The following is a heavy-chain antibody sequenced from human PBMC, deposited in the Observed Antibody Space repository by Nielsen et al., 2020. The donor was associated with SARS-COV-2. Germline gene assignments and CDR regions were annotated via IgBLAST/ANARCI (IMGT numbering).Heavy chain of an antibody. CDR3: ARRAAGTFDI. CDR2: IYYSGST. V-gene: IGHV4-39*01. D-gene: IGHD6-13*01. Sequence: GSLRLSCTVSGGSISSSSYYWGWIRQPPGKGLEWIGSIYYSGSTYYNPSLKSRVTISVDTSKNQFSLKLSSVTAADTAVYYCARRAAGTFDIWGQGTMVTVSS. J-gene: IGHJ3*02. CDR1: GGSISSSSYY.